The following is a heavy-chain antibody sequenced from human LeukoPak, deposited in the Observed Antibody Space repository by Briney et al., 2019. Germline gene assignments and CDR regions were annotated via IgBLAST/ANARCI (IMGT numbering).Heavy chain of an antibody. D-gene: IGHD4-4*01. CDR1: GYRFSSYW. V-gene: IGHV5-51*01. J-gene: IGHJ6*02. CDR2: IYPGDSDT. Sequence: GESLQISCKGSGYRFSSYWIAWGRPMPGEGLEWMGIIYPGDSDTRYSPSFQGQVTISADRSISTAYLQWSSLKASDTATYYCARPAVSNSNYYYYYGMDVGGQGTTVTVS. CDR3: ARPAVSNSNYYYYYGMDV.